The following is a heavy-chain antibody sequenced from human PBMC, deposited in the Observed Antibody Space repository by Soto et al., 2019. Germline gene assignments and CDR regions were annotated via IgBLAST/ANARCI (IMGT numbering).Heavy chain of an antibody. CDR3: AKDSGISVDFWSGYEYYYYYYGMDV. V-gene: IGHV3-23*01. D-gene: IGHD3-3*01. Sequence: GSLRLSCAASGFTFSSYAMSWVRQAPGKGLEWVSAISGSGGSTYYADSVKGRSTISRDNSKNTLYLQMNSLRAEDTAVYYCAKDSGISVDFWSGYEYYYYYYGMDVWGQGTTVTVSS. J-gene: IGHJ6*02. CDR1: GFTFSSYA. CDR2: ISGSGGST.